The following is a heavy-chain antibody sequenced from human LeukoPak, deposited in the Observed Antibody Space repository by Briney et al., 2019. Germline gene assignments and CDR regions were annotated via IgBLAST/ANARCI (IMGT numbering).Heavy chain of an antibody. V-gene: IGHV1-2*02. CDR2: ISPNSGGT. D-gene: IGHD3-3*01. J-gene: IGHJ6*02. Sequence: PEASVKVSCKASGYTFTGYYMHWVRQAPGQRLEWMGWISPNSGGTNYAQKFQGRVTMTRDTSISTAYMELSRLRSDDTAVYYCARDYYDFWSGYPYGMDVWGQGTTVTVSS. CDR1: GYTFTGYY. CDR3: ARDYYDFWSGYPYGMDV.